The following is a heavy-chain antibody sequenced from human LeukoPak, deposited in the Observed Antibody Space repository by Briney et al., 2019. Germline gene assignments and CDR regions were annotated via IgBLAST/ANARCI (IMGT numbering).Heavy chain of an antibody. CDR3: ARGSSSSLDYFDY. CDR2: INHSGST. J-gene: IGHJ4*02. V-gene: IGHV4-34*01. D-gene: IGHD6-13*01. CDR1: GGSFSGYY. Sequence: ETLSLTCAVYGGSFSGYYWSWVRQPPGKGLEWIGEINHSGSTNYNPSLKSRVTISVDTSKNQFSLKLSSVTAADTAVYYCARGSSSSLDYFDYWGQGTLVTVSS.